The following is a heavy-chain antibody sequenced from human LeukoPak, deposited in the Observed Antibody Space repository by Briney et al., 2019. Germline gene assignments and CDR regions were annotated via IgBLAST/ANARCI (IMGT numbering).Heavy chain of an antibody. D-gene: IGHD2-2*01. CDR3: ARYCSSTSCPEFDI. CDR1: GYTFTSYD. J-gene: IGHJ3*02. CDR2: MNPSSGNT. Sequence: ASVKVSCKASGYTFTSYDINWVRQATGQGLEWMGWMNPSSGNTGYAQKFQGRVTITRNTSISTAYMELSSLRSEDTAVYYCARYCSSTSCPEFDIWGQGTMVTVSS. V-gene: IGHV1-8*01.